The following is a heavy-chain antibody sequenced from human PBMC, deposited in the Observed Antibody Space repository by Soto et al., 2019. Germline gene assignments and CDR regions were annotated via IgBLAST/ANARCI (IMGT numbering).Heavy chain of an antibody. Sequence: GASVKVSCKASGYTFTSYAMHWVRQAPGQRLEWMGWINAGNGNTKYSQKFQGRVTITRDTSASTAYMELSSLRSEDTAVYYCARDQASLYSFYGMDVWGQGTTVTVSS. V-gene: IGHV1-3*01. CDR1: GYTFTSYA. CDR2: INAGNGNT. J-gene: IGHJ6*02. CDR3: ARDQASLYSFYGMDV.